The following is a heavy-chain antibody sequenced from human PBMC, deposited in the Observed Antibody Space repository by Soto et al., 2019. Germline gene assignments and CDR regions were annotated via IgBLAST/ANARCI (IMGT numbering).Heavy chain of an antibody. V-gene: IGHV1-69*13. J-gene: IGHJ6*02. Sequence: ASVKVSCKASGGTFSSYAISWVRQAPGQGLEWMGGIIPIFGTANYAQKFQGRVTITADESTSTAYMELSSLRSEDTAVYYCARVCSFYSSYGMDVWGQGTMVTVSS. D-gene: IGHD3-10*02. CDR2: IIPIFGTA. CDR1: GGTFSSYA. CDR3: ARVCSFYSSYGMDV.